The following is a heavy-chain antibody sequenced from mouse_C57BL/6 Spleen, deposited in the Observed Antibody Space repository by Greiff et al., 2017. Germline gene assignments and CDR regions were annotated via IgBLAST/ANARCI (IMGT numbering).Heavy chain of an antibody. CDR3: VRQYGSCQYLYFEV. CDR2: IRSKSTNYET. Sequence: GGGLVQPKGSLNLSCAASGFSFNTYALNWVRQAPGKGLKWVARIRSKSTNYETYYADSVKDRFTISIDDSSSMLYLQLNNLKTEDTAMYYCVRQYGSCQYLYFEVWGTGTTVTVSS. J-gene: IGHJ1*03. V-gene: IGHV10-1*01. CDR1: GFSFNTYA. D-gene: IGHD1-1*01.